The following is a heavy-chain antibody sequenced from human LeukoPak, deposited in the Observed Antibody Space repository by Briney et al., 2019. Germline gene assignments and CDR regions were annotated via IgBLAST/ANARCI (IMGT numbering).Heavy chain of an antibody. V-gene: IGHV2-70*04. CDR2: IDWDDDK. Sequence: SGPALVKPTQTLTLTCTFSGFSLSTSGMRVSWIRQPPGKALEWLARIDWDDDKFYSTSLKTRLTISKDTSKNQVVLTMTNMDPVDTATYYCARVRCGGDCYPDYWGQETLVTVSS. J-gene: IGHJ4*02. CDR3: ARVRCGGDCYPDY. D-gene: IGHD2-21*02. CDR1: GFSLSTSGMR.